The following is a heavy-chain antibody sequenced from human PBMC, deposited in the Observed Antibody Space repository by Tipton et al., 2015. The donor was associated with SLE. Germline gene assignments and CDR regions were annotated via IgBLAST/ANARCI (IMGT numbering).Heavy chain of an antibody. CDR3: ARDPYSSSRTWYYGMDV. Sequence: SLRLSCAASGFTVSGIYITWVRQAPGKGLEWVSVIYTGDSTYYAESVMGRFSISRDNSKNTVYLQMNSLRAEDTAVYYCARDPYSSSRTWYYGMDVWGQGTTVTVSS. CDR2: IYTGDST. CDR1: GFTVSGIY. V-gene: IGHV3-53*05. J-gene: IGHJ6*02. D-gene: IGHD6-13*01.